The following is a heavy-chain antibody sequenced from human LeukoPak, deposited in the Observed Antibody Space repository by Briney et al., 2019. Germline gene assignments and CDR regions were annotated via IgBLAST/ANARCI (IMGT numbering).Heavy chain of an antibody. V-gene: IGHV3-23*01. CDR3: AKMSGCDSRYYYYGMDV. CDR2: ISGSGGST. J-gene: IGHJ6*02. CDR1: GFTFSSYA. D-gene: IGHD5-12*01. Sequence: PGGSLRLSCAASGFTFSSYAMSWVRQAPGKGLEWVSAISGSGGSTYYADSVKGRFTISRDNSKNTLYLQMNSLRAEDTAVYYCAKMSGCDSRYYYYGMDVWGQGTTVTVSS.